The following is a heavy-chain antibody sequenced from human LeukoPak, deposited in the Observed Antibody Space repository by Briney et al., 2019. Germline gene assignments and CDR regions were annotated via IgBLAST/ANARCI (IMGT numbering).Heavy chain of an antibody. V-gene: IGHV1-69*05. CDR1: GGTFSSYA. CDR3: ARDATADCGGGSCYSDYYYMDV. CDR2: IIPIFGTA. J-gene: IGHJ6*03. D-gene: IGHD2-15*01. Sequence: SVKVSCKASGGTFSSYAISWVRQAPGQGLEWMGGIIPIFGTANYAQKFQGRVTISTDESTSTAYMELSSLRSEDTAVYYCARDATADCGGGSCYSDYYYMDVWGKGTTVTVSS.